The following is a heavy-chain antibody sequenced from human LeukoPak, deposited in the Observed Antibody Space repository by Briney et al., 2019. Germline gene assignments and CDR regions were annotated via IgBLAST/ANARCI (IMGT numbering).Heavy chain of an antibody. Sequence: PSETLSLTCSVSGASISSDYWSWIRQPPGKGLEWIGNVYSSETTKYNPSLRSRATISGDTSKNQFSLKLSSVTAADTAVYYCARHFPYCGGDCPYYYMDVWGKGTTVAVSS. D-gene: IGHD2-21*02. J-gene: IGHJ6*03. CDR3: ARHFPYCGGDCPYYYMDV. V-gene: IGHV4-4*09. CDR2: VYSSETT. CDR1: GASISSDY.